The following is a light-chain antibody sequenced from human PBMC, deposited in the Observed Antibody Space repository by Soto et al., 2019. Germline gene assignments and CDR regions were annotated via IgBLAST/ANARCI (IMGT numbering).Light chain of an antibody. Sequence: DLQLTQSPSFLSASVGDRVSITCRASQGIGSSLAWYQQRPGKAPNLLIHAASTLYSGVPSRFSGSGSGTEFSLTISSLQPEDFAVYYCQQVDSYPWTFGQGTQVDIK. CDR1: QGIGSS. V-gene: IGKV1-9*01. CDR2: AAS. CDR3: QQVDSYPWT. J-gene: IGKJ1*01.